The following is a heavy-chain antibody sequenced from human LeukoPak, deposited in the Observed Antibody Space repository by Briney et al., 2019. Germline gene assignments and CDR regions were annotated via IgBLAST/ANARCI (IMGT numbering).Heavy chain of an antibody. D-gene: IGHD2-2*01. Sequence: GGSLKLSCAASGFTFSGSAMHWVRQAPGKGLEWVGRIRSKTNSYATAYAASVKGRFTISRDDSKNTAYLQMNSLKTEDTAVYYCTRHCSSTSCGGWGQGTLVTVSS. CDR1: GFTFSGSA. CDR2: IRSKTNSYAT. V-gene: IGHV3-73*01. CDR3: TRHCSSTSCGG. J-gene: IGHJ4*02.